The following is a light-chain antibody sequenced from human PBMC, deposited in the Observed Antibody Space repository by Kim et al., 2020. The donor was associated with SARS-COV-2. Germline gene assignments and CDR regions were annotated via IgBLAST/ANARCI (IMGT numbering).Light chain of an antibody. CDR2: DAS. CDR1: QNIDTY. J-gene: IGKJ4*01. V-gene: IGKV3-11*01. Sequence: PGERATLSCRASQNIDTYLAWYQQRPGQAPRLLVYDASNRATGVPDRFSGSGSGTDFTLTISSLEPEDFSLYYCQQRNSWPPAVTFGGGTKVDFK. CDR3: QQRNSWPPAVT.